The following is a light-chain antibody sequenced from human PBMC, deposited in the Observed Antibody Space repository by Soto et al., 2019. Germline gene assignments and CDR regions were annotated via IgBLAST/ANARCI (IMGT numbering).Light chain of an antibody. J-gene: IGKJ4*01. V-gene: IGKV3-11*01. CDR1: QTVTN. Sequence: VLTQSPATLSLSPGEGASLSCRASQTVTNLAWYQHKPGQAPRLLIYHASTRATGIPATFSGSGAGTDFTLTISSLEPEDFAVYYYQHYSSWLRSFGGGTKVEIK. CDR2: HAS. CDR3: QHYSSWLRS.